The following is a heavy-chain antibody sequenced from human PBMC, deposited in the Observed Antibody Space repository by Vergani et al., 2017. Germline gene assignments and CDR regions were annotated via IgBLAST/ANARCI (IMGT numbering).Heavy chain of an antibody. CDR3: ARGACGYNPIRYYYYYMDV. D-gene: IGHD5-24*01. J-gene: IGHJ6*03. Sequence: QVQLVQSGAEVKKPGASVKVSCKASGYTFTGYYMHWVRQAPGQGLEWMGWINPNSGGTNYALKFQGRVTMTRDTSISTAYMELSRLRSDDTAVYYCARGACGYNPIRYYYYYMDVWGKGTTVTVSS. V-gene: IGHV1-2*02. CDR2: INPNSGGT. CDR1: GYTFTGYY.